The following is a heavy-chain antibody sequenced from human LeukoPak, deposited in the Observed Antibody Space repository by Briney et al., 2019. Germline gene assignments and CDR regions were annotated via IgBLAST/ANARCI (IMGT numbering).Heavy chain of an antibody. CDR3: ARGESSWYLDY. CDR1: GGSISSGSYY. V-gene: IGHV4-61*02. CDR2: IYTSGGT. Sequence: SETLSLTCTVSGGSISSGSYYWSWIRQPAGKGLEWIGRIYTSGGTNYNPSLKSRVTISVDTSKNQFSLKLSSVTAADTAVYYCARGESSWYLDYWGQGTLVTVSS. D-gene: IGHD6-13*01. J-gene: IGHJ4*02.